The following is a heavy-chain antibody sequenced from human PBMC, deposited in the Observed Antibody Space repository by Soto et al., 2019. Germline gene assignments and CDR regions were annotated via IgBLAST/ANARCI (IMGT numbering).Heavy chain of an antibody. D-gene: IGHD6-13*01. V-gene: IGHV1-69*01. J-gene: IGHJ4*02. CDR2: ILPIFTTA. CDR1: GGTFSNYA. CDR3: AKDIGFQQHLFVFDN. Sequence: VQLVQSGAEVKKPGSSVKVSCKASGGTFSNYAFSWVRQAPGQGLEWMGGILPIFTTATYAPKFQDRVTITADESTSTVYMDLSSLISEDTALYYCAKDIGFQQHLFVFDNWGQGTLVTVSS.